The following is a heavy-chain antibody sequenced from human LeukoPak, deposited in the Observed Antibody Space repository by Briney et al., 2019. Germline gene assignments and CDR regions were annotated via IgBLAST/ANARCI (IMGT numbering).Heavy chain of an antibody. CDR1: RFAFSSYS. V-gene: IGHV3-48*04. CDR2: ISSSGSST. Sequence: GGSLRLSCAASRFAFSSYSINWVRQAPGKGLEWVSYISSSGSSTYYADSVKGRFTISRDNAKNSLHLQMNTVRAEDTAVYYCVRDGYCSDGGCYAASDIWGQGTKVTVSS. D-gene: IGHD2-15*01. J-gene: IGHJ3*02. CDR3: VRDGYCSDGGCYAASDI.